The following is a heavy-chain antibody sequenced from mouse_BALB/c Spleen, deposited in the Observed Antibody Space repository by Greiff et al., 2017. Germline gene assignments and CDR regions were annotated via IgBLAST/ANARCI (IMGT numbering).Heavy chain of an antibody. CDR3: TPQYGNYVGWFAY. CDR1: GFNIKDYY. Sequence: EVQLQQSGAELVRSGASVKLSCTASGFNIKDYYMHWVKQRPEQGLEWIGWIDPENGDTEYAPKFQGKATMTADKSSSTAYMELRSLTSEDSAVYYCTPQYGNYVGWFAYWGQGTLVTVSA. CDR2: IDPENGDT. V-gene: IGHV14-4*02. J-gene: IGHJ3*01. D-gene: IGHD2-10*02.